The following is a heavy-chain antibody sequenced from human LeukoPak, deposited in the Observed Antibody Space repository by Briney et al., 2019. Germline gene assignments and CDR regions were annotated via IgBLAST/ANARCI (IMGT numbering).Heavy chain of an antibody. J-gene: IGHJ4*02. CDR3: AREPTYTNSWYTTCDY. CDR1: EFTVNTHY. D-gene: IGHD6-19*01. Sequence: PGGSLRLSCAASEFTVNTHYMNWVRQAPGKGLEWISYITGSSSTVYYADSVKGRFTISRDNAKSSLYLQMSSLRAEDTAVYYCAREPTYTNSWYTTCDYWGQGTLVTVSS. V-gene: IGHV3-48*01. CDR2: ITGSSSTV.